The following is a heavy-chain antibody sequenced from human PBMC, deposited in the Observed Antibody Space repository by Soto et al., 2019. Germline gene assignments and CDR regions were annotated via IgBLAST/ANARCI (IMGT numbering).Heavy chain of an antibody. D-gene: IGHD2-2*01. J-gene: IGHJ6*02. V-gene: IGHV4-30-4*01. CDR2: IYYSGIT. CDR3: ARVESSTSWGLYYYYYGMDV. CDR1: GGSISGGDYY. Sequence: SATLSLTCTVSGGSISGGDYYWIGIRQPPGKVLEWIGYIYYSGITYYNPSLKSRVTISVDTSKNQFSLKLSSVTAADTAVYYCARVESSTSWGLYYYYYGMDVWGQGTTVTVSS.